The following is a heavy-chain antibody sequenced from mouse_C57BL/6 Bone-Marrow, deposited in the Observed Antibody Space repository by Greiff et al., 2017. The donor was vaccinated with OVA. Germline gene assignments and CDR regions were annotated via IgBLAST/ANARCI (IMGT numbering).Heavy chain of an antibody. CDR3: TRERGIYDGDYVPFDY. Sequence: EVHLVESGEGLVKPGGSLKLSCAASGFTFSSYAMSWVRQTPEKRLEWVAYISSGGDYIYYADTVKGRFTISRDNARNTLYLQMSSLKSEDTAMYYCTRERGIYDGDYVPFDYWGQGTTLTVSS. V-gene: IGHV5-9-1*02. CDR2: ISSGGDYI. CDR1: GFTFSSYA. J-gene: IGHJ2*01. D-gene: IGHD2-3*01.